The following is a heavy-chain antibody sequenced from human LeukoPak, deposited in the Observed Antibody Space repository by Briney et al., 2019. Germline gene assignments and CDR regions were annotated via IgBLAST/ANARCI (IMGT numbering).Heavy chain of an antibody. CDR3: ARGEYYYGSGTYHRFDC. CDR2: IYYSRST. Sequence: SSETLSVTCAVPGGSTSSGIFYWSWIRQPPGKGLEWIGYIYYSRSTYSNPSLKSRLTISVDTSKNQFSLKLTSVTAADTAVYYCARGEYYYGSGTYHRFDCWGQGTLVTVSS. D-gene: IGHD3-10*01. CDR1: GGSTSSGIFY. J-gene: IGHJ4*02. V-gene: IGHV4-30-4*01.